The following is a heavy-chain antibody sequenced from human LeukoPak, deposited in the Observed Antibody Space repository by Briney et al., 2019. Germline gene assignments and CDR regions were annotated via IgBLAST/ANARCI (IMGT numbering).Heavy chain of an antibody. D-gene: IGHD1-26*01. Sequence: ASVKVSCKASGYNFIDFSMHWVRQALGQGLEWMGWINQNSGGTNYAQNFQGRVTMTWDPSISTAYMELRSLRYDDTAVYYCAREGWDPHLEYWGQGTLVTVSS. CDR1: GYNFIDFS. V-gene: IGHV1-2*02. CDR3: AREGWDPHLEY. CDR2: INQNSGGT. J-gene: IGHJ4*02.